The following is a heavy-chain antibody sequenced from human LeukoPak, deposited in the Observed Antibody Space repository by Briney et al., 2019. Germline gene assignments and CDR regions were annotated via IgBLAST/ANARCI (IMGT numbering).Heavy chain of an antibody. CDR1: GGTFSSYA. CDR3: AREGGSMVATFDY. V-gene: IGHV1-69*13. D-gene: IGHD5-12*01. J-gene: IGHJ4*02. CDR2: IIPIFGTA. Sequence: SVKVSCKASGGTFSSYAISWVRQAPGQGLEWMGGIIPIFGTANYAQKFQGRVTITADESTSTAYMELSSLRSEDTAVYYCAREGGSMVATFDYWGQGTLVTVSS.